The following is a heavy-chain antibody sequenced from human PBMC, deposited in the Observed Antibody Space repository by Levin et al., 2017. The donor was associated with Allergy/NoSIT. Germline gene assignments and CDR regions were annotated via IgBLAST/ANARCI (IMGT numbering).Heavy chain of an antibody. V-gene: IGHV4-34*01. CDR2: INHSGST. CDR3: ARGLSSGWYEDDAFDI. D-gene: IGHD6-19*01. J-gene: IGHJ3*02. CDR1: GGSFSGYY. Sequence: KPSETLSLTCAVYGGSFSGYYWSWIRQPPGKGLEWIGEINHSGSTNYNPSLKSRVTISVDTSKNQFSLKLSSVTAADTAVYYCARGLSSGWYEDDAFDIWGQGTMVTVSS.